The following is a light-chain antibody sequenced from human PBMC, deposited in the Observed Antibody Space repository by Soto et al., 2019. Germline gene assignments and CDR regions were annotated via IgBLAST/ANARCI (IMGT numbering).Light chain of an antibody. CDR2: VAS. J-gene: IGKJ5*01. Sequence: EFVLTQSPGTLSLSPGERATLSCRASQSVSSSYLAWYQQKPGQAPRHLIYVASSRATSIPDRFSDSGSGTNFTLTVSRLEPEDFAVYYCQQYGSLPVSFGQRTRLEIK. CDR1: QSVSSSY. V-gene: IGKV3-20*01. CDR3: QQYGSLPVS.